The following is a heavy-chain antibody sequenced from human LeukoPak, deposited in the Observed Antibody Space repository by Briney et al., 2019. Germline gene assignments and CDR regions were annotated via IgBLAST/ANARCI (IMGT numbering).Heavy chain of an antibody. CDR1: GFTFSSYG. V-gene: IGHV3-23*01. CDR2: ISGSGGST. Sequence: PGGSLRLSCAASGFTFSSYGMSWVRQAPGKGLEWASAISGSGGSTYYADSVKGRFTISRDNSKNTLYLQMNSLRAEDTAVYYCAKDENSSGYYYQVYWGQGTQVTVSS. CDR3: AKDENSSGYYYQVY. D-gene: IGHD3-22*01. J-gene: IGHJ4*02.